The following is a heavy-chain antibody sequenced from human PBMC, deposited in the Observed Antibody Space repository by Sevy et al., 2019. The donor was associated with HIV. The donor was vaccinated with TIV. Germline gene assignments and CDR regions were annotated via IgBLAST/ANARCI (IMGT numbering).Heavy chain of an antibody. CDR1: GFTFSNYA. V-gene: IGHV3-23*01. CDR2: IGGRDTGT. J-gene: IGHJ3*02. CDR3: ATDLAIVVGDAFDI. Sequence: GGSLRLSCEASGFTFSNYAMSWVRQAPGKGLEWVSAIGGRDTGTYYADSVKGRFTISRDNSRNTLFLQMNSLRAEDTAVYYCATDLAIVVGDAFDIWGQGTVVTVSS. D-gene: IGHD3-22*01.